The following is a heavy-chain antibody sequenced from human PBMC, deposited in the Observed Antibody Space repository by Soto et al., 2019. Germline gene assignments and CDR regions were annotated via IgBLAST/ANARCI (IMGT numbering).Heavy chain of an antibody. CDR3: ATMGTPATGLYYFDN. D-gene: IGHD1-7*01. V-gene: IGHV4-30-4*08. J-gene: IGHJ4*02. CDR2: MSYSGST. CDR1: GGSFSGYY. Sequence: SETLSLTCAVYGGSFSGYYWSWIRQPPGKGLEWIGFMSYSGSTSYNASLKSRVTISVDTSKSQFSLNLSFVTAADTAVYYCATMGTPATGLYYFDNWGQGTLVTVSS.